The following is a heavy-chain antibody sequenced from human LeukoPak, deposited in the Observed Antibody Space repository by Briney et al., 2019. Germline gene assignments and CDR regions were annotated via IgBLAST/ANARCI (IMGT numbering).Heavy chain of an antibody. J-gene: IGHJ5*02. CDR2: IIPIFGTA. CDR3: ASLHDCGGDCHHNWFDP. CDR1: GGTFSSYA. Sequence: ASVKVSCKASGGTFSSYAISWVRQAPGQGLEWMGGIIPIFGTANYAQKFQGRVTITAEESTSTAYMELSSLRSEDTAVYYCASLHDCGGDCHHNWFDPWGQGTLVTVSS. D-gene: IGHD2-21*02. V-gene: IGHV1-69*13.